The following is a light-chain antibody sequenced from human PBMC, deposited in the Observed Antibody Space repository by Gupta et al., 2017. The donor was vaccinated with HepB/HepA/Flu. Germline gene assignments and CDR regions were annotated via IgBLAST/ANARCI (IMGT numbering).Light chain of an antibody. V-gene: IGLV10-54*04. CDR1: SNNIGSQG. Sequence: QAGLSQPPSVSKGLRQTATLTCPGNSNNIGSQGAVWLQQHQGHPPRLLSYSNNNRPSGISERFSASRSGNTASLTSTGLQPEDEADYDCSAWDSSLSARVFGGGTKLTVL. CDR2: SNN. CDR3: SAWDSSLSARV. J-gene: IGLJ3*02.